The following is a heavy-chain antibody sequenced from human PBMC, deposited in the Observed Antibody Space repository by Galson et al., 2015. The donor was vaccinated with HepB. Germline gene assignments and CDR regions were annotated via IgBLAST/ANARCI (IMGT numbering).Heavy chain of an antibody. CDR3: AEGADYYGPGNYQNWFDP. D-gene: IGHD3-10*01. CDR1: GFTFSNSA. CDR2: IYAAPIKT. V-gene: IGHV3-23*01. Sequence: SLRLSCAASGFTFSNSAMTWVRQAPGKGLEWVSSIYAAPIKTYYIDSVKGRFTISRDNSKNTLYLQMNGLRVEDTAVYYCAEGADYYGPGNYQNWFDPWGQGTLVIVSA. J-gene: IGHJ5*02.